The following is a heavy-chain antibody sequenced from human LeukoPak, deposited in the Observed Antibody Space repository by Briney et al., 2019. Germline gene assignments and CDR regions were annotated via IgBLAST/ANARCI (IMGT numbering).Heavy chain of an antibody. J-gene: IGHJ4*02. CDR2: VYNSGTT. V-gene: IGHV4-59*08. CDR3: ARSRGLAGAATVIDY. Sequence: SETLSLTCTVSGGPISNYYWTWIRQSPGQGLEWIGYVYNSGTTDYNPSLKSRLTISLDTSKNQFSLRLSSMTAADTAVYYCARSRGLAGAATVIDYWGQGTRVIVSS. CDR1: GGPISNYY. D-gene: IGHD6-25*01.